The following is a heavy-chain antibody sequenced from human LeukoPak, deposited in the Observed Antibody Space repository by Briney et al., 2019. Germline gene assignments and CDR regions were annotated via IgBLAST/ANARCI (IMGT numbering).Heavy chain of an antibody. J-gene: IGHJ4*02. CDR1: GYTFTPYS. CDR3: ARDAATINFDY. D-gene: IGHD5-24*01. Sequence: VASVKVSRKASGYTFTPYSINWVRQAPGQGLEWMGWINPNTGIPTYAQGFTGRFVFSLDTSVSTAYLHISSLKTEDTAVYYCARDAATINFDYWGQGTLVTVSS. V-gene: IGHV7-4-1*02. CDR2: INPNTGIP.